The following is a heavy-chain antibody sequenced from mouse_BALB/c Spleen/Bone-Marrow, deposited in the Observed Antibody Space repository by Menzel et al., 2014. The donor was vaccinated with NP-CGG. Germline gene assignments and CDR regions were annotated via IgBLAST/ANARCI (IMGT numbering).Heavy chain of an antibody. CDR2: IDPANGNT. Sequence: EVQLVESGAELVKPGASVKLSCTASGFNIKDTYMHWVKQRPEQGLEWIGRIDPANGNTKYDPKFQGKATITADTSSNTAYLQLISLTSEDTAVYYCAREIDYAMDCWGQGTSVTVSS. V-gene: IGHV14-3*02. J-gene: IGHJ4*01. CDR3: AREIDYAMDC. CDR1: GFNIKDTY.